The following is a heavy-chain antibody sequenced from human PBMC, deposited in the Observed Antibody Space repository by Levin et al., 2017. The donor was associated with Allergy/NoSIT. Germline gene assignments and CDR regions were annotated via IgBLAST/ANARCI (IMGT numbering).Heavy chain of an antibody. Sequence: GESLKISCAASGFTFSSYGMHWVRQAPGKGLEWVAVISYDGSNKYYADSVKGRFTISRDNSKNTLYLQMNSLRAEDTAVYYCAKDAHVLVAAAGTYFDYWGQGTLVTVSS. V-gene: IGHV3-30*18. CDR2: ISYDGSNK. D-gene: IGHD6-13*01. J-gene: IGHJ4*02. CDR1: GFTFSSYG. CDR3: AKDAHVLVAAAGTYFDY.